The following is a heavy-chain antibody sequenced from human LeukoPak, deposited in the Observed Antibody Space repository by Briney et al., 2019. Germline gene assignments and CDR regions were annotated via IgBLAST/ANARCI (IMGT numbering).Heavy chain of an antibody. CDR3: TGSRSRGSGYYYYYYYMDV. J-gene: IGHJ6*03. CDR1: GGSISSSSYY. Sequence: SETLSLTCTVSGGSISSSSYYWGWIRQPPGKGLEWIGSIYYSGSTYYNPSLKSRVTISVDTSKNQFSLKLSSVTAADTAVYYCTGSRSRGSGYYYYYYYMDVWGKGTTVTVSS. CDR2: IYYSGST. D-gene: IGHD3-3*01. V-gene: IGHV4-39*07.